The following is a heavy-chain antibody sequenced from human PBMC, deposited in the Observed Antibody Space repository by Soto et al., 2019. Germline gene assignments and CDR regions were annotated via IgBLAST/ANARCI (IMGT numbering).Heavy chain of an antibody. CDR1: GFTFSSYW. V-gene: IGHV3-23*01. D-gene: IGHD3-9*01. CDR2: ISGSGGST. CDR3: AKDNDLLTGPSNY. J-gene: IGHJ4*02. Sequence: GGSLRLSCAASGFTFSSYWMSWVLQAPWKGLEWVSAISGSGGSTYYADSVKGRFTISRDNSKNTLYLQMNSLRAEDTAVYYCAKDNDLLTGPSNYWGQGTLVTVSS.